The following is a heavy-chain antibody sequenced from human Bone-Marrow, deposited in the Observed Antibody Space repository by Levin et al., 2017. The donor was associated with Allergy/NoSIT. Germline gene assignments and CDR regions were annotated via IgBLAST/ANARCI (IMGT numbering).Heavy chain of an antibody. CDR3: TRDPYGRNSGDFDY. CDR1: GYTFTDYY. D-gene: IGHD3-10*01. CDR2: LNPDSGVT. J-gene: IGHJ4*02. V-gene: IGHV1-2*02. Sequence: VASVKVSCKASGYTFTDYYLHWVRQAPGRGLEWVGWLNPDSGVTNCGQRFQGRVTVTRDTSISTMYMEISRLTSDDTAIYYCTRDPYGRNSGDFDYWGQGTLVTVSS.